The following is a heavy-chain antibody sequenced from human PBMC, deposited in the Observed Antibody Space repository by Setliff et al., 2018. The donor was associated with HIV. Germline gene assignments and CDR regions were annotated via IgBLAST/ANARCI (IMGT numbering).Heavy chain of an antibody. CDR1: GFPFSSYW. CDR3: ARHVWSNAPRDH. D-gene: IGHD3-3*02. J-gene: IGHJ5*02. V-gene: IGHV3-48*01. CDR2: ISRSGSSI. Sequence: GSLRLSCAASGFPFSSYWMTWVRQAPGKGLEWVSYISRSGSSIYYAESVKGRFTISRDNSKNTLYLQMNSLRAEDTAVYHCARHVWSNAPRDHWGQGTLVTVSS.